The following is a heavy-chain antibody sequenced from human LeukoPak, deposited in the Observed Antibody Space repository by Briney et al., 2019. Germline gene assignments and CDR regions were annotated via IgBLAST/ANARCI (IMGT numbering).Heavy chain of an antibody. V-gene: IGHV4-39*01. J-gene: IGHJ4*02. D-gene: IGHD5-18*01. CDR3: ARHGGSSYGSYYFDF. CDR1: GGSISSSSYY. Sequence: SETLSLTCTVSGGSISSSSYYWGWIRQPPGKGLEWIGTIYYSGSTYYNPSLKSRVTISVDTSKNQFSLKLSSVPAEDTAVYYCARHGGSSYGSYYFDFWGQGTLVTVSS. CDR2: IYYSGST.